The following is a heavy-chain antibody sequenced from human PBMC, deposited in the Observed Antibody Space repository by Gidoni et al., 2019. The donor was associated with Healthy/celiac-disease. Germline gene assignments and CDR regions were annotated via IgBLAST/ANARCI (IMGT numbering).Heavy chain of an antibody. D-gene: IGHD3-22*01. J-gene: IGHJ4*02. CDR1: GFPCSRDS. Sequence: EVQLVESGGGLVQPGGSLRRSCAASGFPCSRDSMNWVRQAPGKGLEWVSYISSSISTIYYADSVKARFTISRDNAKNSLYLQMNILRDEDTAVYYCARDDRHYYDSSGYYDYWGQGTLVTVSS. CDR3: ARDDRHYYDSSGYYDY. V-gene: IGHV3-48*02. CDR2: ISSSISTI.